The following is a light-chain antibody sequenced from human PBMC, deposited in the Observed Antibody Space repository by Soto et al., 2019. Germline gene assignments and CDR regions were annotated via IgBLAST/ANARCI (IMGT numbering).Light chain of an antibody. J-gene: IGKJ4*01. CDR3: QQYNKSPLT. V-gene: IGKV3-15*01. Sequence: EIVMTQSPATLSVSPGERATLSCRASQSVCNNLAWYRQKPGQAPRLLIYHASTRATGIPARFSGSGSGTEFTLTISSLQSEDFAVYYCQQYNKSPLTFGGGTKVEIK. CDR1: QSVCNN. CDR2: HAS.